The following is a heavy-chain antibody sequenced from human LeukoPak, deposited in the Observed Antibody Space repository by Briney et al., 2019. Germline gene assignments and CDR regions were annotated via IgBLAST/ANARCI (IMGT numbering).Heavy chain of an antibody. CDR3: AELGITMIGGV. V-gene: IGHV3-21*01. CDR2: ISTSSSYI. D-gene: IGHD3-10*02. CDR1: GFTFNKYT. J-gene: IGHJ6*04. Sequence: GGSLRLSCAASGFTFNKYTMNWVRQAPGKGLEWVSSISTSSSYIYYADSVKGRFTISRDNAKNSLYLQMNSLRAEDTAVYYCAELGITMIGGVWGKGTTVTISS.